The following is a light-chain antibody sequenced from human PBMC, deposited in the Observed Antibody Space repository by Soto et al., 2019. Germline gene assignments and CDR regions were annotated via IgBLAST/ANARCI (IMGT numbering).Light chain of an antibody. V-gene: IGKV1-5*03. CDR2: KAS. J-gene: IGKJ1*01. Sequence: DIQMTQSPSTLSASVVDRVTITCRASQSISSWLAWYQQKPGRAPKLLIYKASNLQSGVPSRFSGSGSGTEFTLTISSLQPDDFASYYCQQYNSYSPWTFGQGTKVDIK. CDR1: QSISSW. CDR3: QQYNSYSPWT.